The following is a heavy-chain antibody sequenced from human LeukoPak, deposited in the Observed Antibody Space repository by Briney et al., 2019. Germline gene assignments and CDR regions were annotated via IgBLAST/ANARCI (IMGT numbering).Heavy chain of an antibody. CDR2: ISSSGSSI. D-gene: IGHD2-2*01. V-gene: IGHV3-48*03. CDR1: GFTFSSYE. Sequence: GGSLRLSCAASGFTFSSYEMNWVRQAPGKGLEWVSYISSSGSSIYYADSVKGRFTISRDNAKNSLYLQMNSLRAEDTAVYYCARKYCSSTSCLFDFWGQGTLVTVSS. CDR3: ARKYCSSTSCLFDF. J-gene: IGHJ4*02.